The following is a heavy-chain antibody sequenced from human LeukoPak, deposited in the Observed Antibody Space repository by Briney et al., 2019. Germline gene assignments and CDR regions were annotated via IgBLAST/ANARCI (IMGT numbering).Heavy chain of an antibody. CDR1: GGTFSSYA. D-gene: IGHD3-3*01. J-gene: IGHJ4*02. CDR2: IIPIFGTA. Sequence: ASVKVSCKASGGTFSSYAISWVRRAPGQGLEWMGGIIPIFGTANYAQKFQGRVTITADESTSTAYMELSSLRSEDTAVYYCARGAIVDFWSGYSLPYYFDYWGQGTLVTVSS. CDR3: ARGAIVDFWSGYSLPYYFDY. V-gene: IGHV1-69*13.